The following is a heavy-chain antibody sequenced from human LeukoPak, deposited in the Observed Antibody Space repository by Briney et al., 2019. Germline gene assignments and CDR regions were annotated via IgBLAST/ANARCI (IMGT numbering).Heavy chain of an antibody. Sequence: GGSLRLSCAASGFTFSSYNMNWVRQAPGEGLEWVSFISTSSSRTIYYADSVKGRFTISRDNAKSSLYLQMNSLRDEDTAVYYCASLRVVLTAATPPPDYWGQGTLVTVSS. V-gene: IGHV3-48*02. J-gene: IGHJ4*02. CDR2: ISTSSSRTI. CDR3: ASLRVVLTAATPPPDY. D-gene: IGHD4/OR15-4a*01. CDR1: GFTFSSYN.